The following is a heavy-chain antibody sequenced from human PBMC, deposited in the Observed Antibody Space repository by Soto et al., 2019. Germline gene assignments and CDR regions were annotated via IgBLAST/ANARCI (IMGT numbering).Heavy chain of an antibody. CDR2: ISSSSSTI. CDR1: GFTFSSYS. J-gene: IGHJ4*02. Sequence: GGSLRLSCAASGFTFSSYSMNWVRQAPGKGLEWVSYISSSSSTIYYADSVKGRFTISSDNAKNSLYLQMNSLRDEDTAVYYCAKDAYCTNGVCYLGYFDYWGQGTLVTVSS. V-gene: IGHV3-48*02. D-gene: IGHD2-8*01. CDR3: AKDAYCTNGVCYLGYFDY.